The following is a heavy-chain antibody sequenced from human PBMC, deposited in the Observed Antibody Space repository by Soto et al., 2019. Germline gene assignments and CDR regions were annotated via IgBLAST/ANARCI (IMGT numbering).Heavy chain of an antibody. V-gene: IGHV3-74*01. Sequence: PGGSLRLSCAASGFTFSSYWMHWVRQAPGKGLVWVSRINSDGSSTSYADSVKGRFTISRDNAKNTLYLQMNSLRAEDTAVYYCAKGYSGYDYGSWGQGTLVTVSS. CDR2: INSDGSST. CDR3: AKGYSGYDYGS. CDR1: GFTFSSYW. J-gene: IGHJ5*02. D-gene: IGHD5-12*01.